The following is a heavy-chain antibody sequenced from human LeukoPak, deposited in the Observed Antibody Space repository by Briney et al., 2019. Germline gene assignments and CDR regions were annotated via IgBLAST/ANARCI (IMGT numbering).Heavy chain of an antibody. V-gene: IGHV4-61*02. CDR2: IYVSGST. Sequence: PSETLSLTCSVSGGSISSASYFWSWIRQPGGEGLEWIGLIYVSGSTNYNPSLKSRVTISVDTSKNQFSLKLTSVTAADTAVYYCARGFGYDAFDIWGQGTMVTVSS. J-gene: IGHJ3*02. D-gene: IGHD3-10*01. CDR3: ARGFGYDAFDI. CDR1: GGSISSASYF.